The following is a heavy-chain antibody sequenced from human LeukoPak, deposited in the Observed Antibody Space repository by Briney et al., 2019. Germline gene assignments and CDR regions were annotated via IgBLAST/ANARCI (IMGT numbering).Heavy chain of an antibody. CDR3: ARRMAYGGDY. D-gene: IGHD4-23*01. J-gene: IGHJ4*02. CDR2: FSPKSGDT. CDR1: GYTFTDYY. V-gene: IGHV1-2*02. Sequence: VSVKVSCKASGYTFTDYYIHWVRQAPGQGLEWMGWFSPKSGDTNYAQNFQHRVTMTRDTSISTAYMELSSLRSDDTAMYYCARRMAYGGDYWGQGTLVTVPS.